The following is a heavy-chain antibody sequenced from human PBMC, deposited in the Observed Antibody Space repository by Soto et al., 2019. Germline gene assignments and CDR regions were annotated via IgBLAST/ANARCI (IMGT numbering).Heavy chain of an antibody. Sequence: GGSLRLSCAASGFSFSSYGMHWVRQAPGKGLEWVAVISHDGSDKYYADSVRGRFTISRDNSKNTLYLQMNSLRAEDTAVYYCAKDWGDDTAYFDYWGQGTLVTVSS. CDR2: ISHDGSDK. V-gene: IGHV3-30*18. CDR1: GFSFSSYG. J-gene: IGHJ4*02. D-gene: IGHD5-18*01. CDR3: AKDWGDDTAYFDY.